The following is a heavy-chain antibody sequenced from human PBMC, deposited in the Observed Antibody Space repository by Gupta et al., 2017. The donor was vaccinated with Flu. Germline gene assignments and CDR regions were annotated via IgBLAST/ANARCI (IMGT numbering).Heavy chain of an antibody. Sequence: QVQLQESGPGLVKPSQTLSLTCTVSGGSISSGGYYWSWIRQHPGKGLEWIGYIYYSGSTYYNPSLKSRVTISVDTSKNQFSLKLSSVTAADTAVYYCARATDNIYYDSSGTVVPAFYYFDYWGQGTLVTVSS. D-gene: IGHD3-22*01. CDR2: IYYSGST. CDR3: ARATDNIYYDSSGTVVPAFYYFDY. V-gene: IGHV4-31*03. J-gene: IGHJ4*02. CDR1: GGSISSGGYY.